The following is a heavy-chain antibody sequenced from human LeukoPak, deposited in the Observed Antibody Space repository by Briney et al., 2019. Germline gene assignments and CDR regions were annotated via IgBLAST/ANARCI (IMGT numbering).Heavy chain of an antibody. CDR3: ARARAGFDY. V-gene: IGHV4-39*07. CDR1: GGSISSSSYY. J-gene: IGHJ4*02. CDR2: IYYSGST. D-gene: IGHD1-14*01. Sequence: SETLSLTCTVSGGSISSSSYYWGWIRQPPGKGLEWIGSIYYSGSTNYNPSLKSRVTISVDTSKNQFSLKLSSVTAADTAVYYCARARAGFDYWGQGTLVTVSS.